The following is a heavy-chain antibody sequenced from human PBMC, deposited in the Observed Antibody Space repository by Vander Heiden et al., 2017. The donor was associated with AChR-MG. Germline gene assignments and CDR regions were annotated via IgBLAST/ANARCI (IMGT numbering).Heavy chain of an antibody. CDR1: EFTFSSYA. J-gene: IGHJ4*02. V-gene: IGHV3-23*01. CDR3: ARDRNSNFLFDY. D-gene: IGHD1-1*01. Sequence: EVQLLESGGDLVQLGGSLRLSCSASEFTFSSYAMGWVRQAPGKGLEWVSGITANGGITYYTDSVKGRFTISRDNSEKTLYLQMNSLRAEDTAIYYCARDRNSNFLFDYWGKGALVPVSS. CDR2: ITANGGIT.